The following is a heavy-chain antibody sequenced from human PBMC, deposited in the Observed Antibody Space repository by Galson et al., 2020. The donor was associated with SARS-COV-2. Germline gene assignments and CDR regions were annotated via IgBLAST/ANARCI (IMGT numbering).Heavy chain of an antibody. CDR2: IFSNDEK. CDR3: AGTKDDFWTGSNWFDP. J-gene: IGHJ5*02. CDR1: GFSLRNKKG. Sequence: SGPTLVKPTETLTLTCTVSGFSLRNKKGVSWIRQPPGKALEWLAHIFSNDEKSYSTSLKSRLTISKDTSKDQVFLTMTNMDPADTATYYCAGTKDDFWTGSNWFDPWGQGTLVTVSS. D-gene: IGHD3-3*01. V-gene: IGHV2-26*01.